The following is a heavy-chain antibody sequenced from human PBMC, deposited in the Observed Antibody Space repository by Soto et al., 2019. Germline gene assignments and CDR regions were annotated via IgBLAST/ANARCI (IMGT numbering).Heavy chain of an antibody. J-gene: IGHJ4*02. D-gene: IGHD6-13*01. V-gene: IGHV2-26*01. CDR1: GFSLSNARMG. Sequence: QVTLKESGPVLVKPTETLTLTCTVSGFSLSNARMGVSWIRQPPGKALEWLAHIFSNDEKSYSTSLKSRLTISKDTSKSQVVLTMTNMDPVDTATYYCARILGSSWYRYYFDYWGQGTLVTVSS. CDR2: IFSNDEK. CDR3: ARILGSSWYRYYFDY.